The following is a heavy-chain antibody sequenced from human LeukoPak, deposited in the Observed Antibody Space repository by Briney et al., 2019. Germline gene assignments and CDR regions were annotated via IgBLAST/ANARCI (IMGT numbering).Heavy chain of an antibody. V-gene: IGHV4-4*07. CDR3: ARLSLGRIRGSGSYYLLYYYYYMDV. D-gene: IGHD3-10*01. Sequence: SETLSHTCTVSGGSISSYYWSWIRQPAGKGLEWIGRIYTSGSTNYNPSLKSRVTMSVDTSKNQFSLKLSSVTAADTAVYYCARLSLGRIRGSGSYYLLYYYYYMDVWGKGTTVTISS. CDR1: GGSISSYY. CDR2: IYTSGST. J-gene: IGHJ6*03.